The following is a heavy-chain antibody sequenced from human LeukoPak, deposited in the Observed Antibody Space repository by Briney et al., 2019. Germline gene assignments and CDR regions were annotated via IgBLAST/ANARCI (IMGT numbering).Heavy chain of an antibody. D-gene: IGHD4-23*01. V-gene: IGHV3-74*01. J-gene: IGHJ4*02. Sequence: GGSLRLSCVASGFTFSSYWMHWVRQAPGKGLVWVSRINTDGGTTTYADSVKGRFTISRDNSKNTLYLQMNSLRAEDTAVYYCARDLGNSGRFDYWGQGTLVTVSS. CDR1: GFTFSSYW. CDR2: INTDGGTT. CDR3: ARDLGNSGRFDY.